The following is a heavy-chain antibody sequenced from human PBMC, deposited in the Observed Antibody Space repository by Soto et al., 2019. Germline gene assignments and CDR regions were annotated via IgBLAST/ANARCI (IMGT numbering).Heavy chain of an antibody. CDR2: LIGGHYGT. J-gene: IGHJ5*02. CDR3: AKGKSTRDIDWFDP. Sequence: GGSLRLSCTASGFTLQNYAMAWVRQAPGKGLEWVSTLIGGHYGTAYSYSVKGRFTVSRVNSKNCLYLQMNSLGGEDTAMYFCAKGKSTRDIDWFDPWGQGSLVTVSS. V-gene: IGHV3-23*01. CDR1: GFTLQNYA.